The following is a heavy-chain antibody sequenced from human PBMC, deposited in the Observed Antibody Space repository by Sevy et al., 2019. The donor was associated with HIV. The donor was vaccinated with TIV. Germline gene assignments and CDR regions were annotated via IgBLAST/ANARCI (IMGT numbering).Heavy chain of an antibody. CDR1: GGTFSSYG. CDR3: ARGGGNGWYYFDY. V-gene: IGHV1-69*13. D-gene: IGHD6-19*01. J-gene: IGHJ4*02. Sequence: ASVKVSCKASGGTFSSYGISWVRQAPGQGLEWMGGIIPILGTVNYAQRFQGRVAITADESTKTAYMELSSLRSEDTAVYYCARGGGNGWYYFDYWGQETLVTVSS. CDR2: IIPILGTV.